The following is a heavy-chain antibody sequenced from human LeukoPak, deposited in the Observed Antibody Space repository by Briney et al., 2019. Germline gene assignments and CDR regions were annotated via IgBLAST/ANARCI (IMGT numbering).Heavy chain of an antibody. Sequence: PGGSLRLSCAASGFTFSSYSMSWVRQAPGKGLGWVSAISGSGGSTYYADSVKGRFTISRDNSKNTLYLQMNSLRAEDTAVYFCAKSPVSSCRGSFCYPFDYWGQGNLVTVSS. CDR2: ISGSGGST. V-gene: IGHV3-23*01. CDR1: GFTFSSYS. J-gene: IGHJ4*02. D-gene: IGHD2-15*01. CDR3: AKSPVSSCRGSFCYPFDY.